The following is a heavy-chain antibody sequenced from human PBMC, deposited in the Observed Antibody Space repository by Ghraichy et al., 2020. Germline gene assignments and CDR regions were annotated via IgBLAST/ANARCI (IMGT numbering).Heavy chain of an antibody. CDR1: GGSISSGGYY. V-gene: IGHV4-31*03. CDR3: ARGGGEDYSNYRYFDY. Sequence: SETLSLTCTVSGGSISSGGYYWSWIRQHPGKGLEWIGYIYYSGSTYYNPSLKSRVTISVDTSKNQFSLKLSSVTAADTAVYYCARGGGEDYSNYRYFDYWGQGTLVTVSS. J-gene: IGHJ4*02. D-gene: IGHD4-11*01. CDR2: IYYSGST.